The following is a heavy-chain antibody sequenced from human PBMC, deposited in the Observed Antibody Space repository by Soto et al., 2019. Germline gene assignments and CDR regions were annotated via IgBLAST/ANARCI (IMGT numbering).Heavy chain of an antibody. Sequence: EVQLLESGGGLVQPGGSLRLSCVGSGFFFSSYTMTWVRQAPGKGLEWVSSFSATSENTYYADSVRGRFTISRDNSKNTLFLQRNRLTAEDTDMYYCAKARDQQWVRLPFDYWGQGTLVTVSS. J-gene: IGHJ4*02. V-gene: IGHV3-23*01. D-gene: IGHD6-19*01. CDR3: AKARDQQWVRLPFDY. CDR1: GFFFSSYT. CDR2: FSATSENT.